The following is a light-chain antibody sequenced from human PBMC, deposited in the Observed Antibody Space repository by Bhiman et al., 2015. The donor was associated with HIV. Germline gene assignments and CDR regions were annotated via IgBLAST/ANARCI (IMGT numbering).Light chain of an antibody. Sequence: ELTQPPSVSVSPGQTASITCSGDNLGDKYTSWYQQKPGQSPVLVIYQDSKRPSGIPERFSGSNSGNTATLTISGTQAMDEADYYCQAWDSSTGGYVFGTGTKVTVL. J-gene: IGLJ1*01. CDR2: QDS. CDR1: NLGDKY. V-gene: IGLV3-1*01. CDR3: QAWDSSTGGYV.